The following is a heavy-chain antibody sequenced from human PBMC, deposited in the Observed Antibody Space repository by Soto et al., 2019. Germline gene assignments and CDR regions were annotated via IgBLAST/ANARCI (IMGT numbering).Heavy chain of an antibody. Sequence: AAAEVSWKECGSIQHSVGICWVRQAPGQGLGWMGWISAYNGNTNYAQKLQGRVTMTTDTSTSTAYMELRSLRSDDTAVYYCARNHPGDYGDSAWGQGTRVTVS. D-gene: IGHD4-17*01. J-gene: IGHJ4*02. CDR2: ISAYNGNT. V-gene: IGHV1-18*04. CDR3: ARNHPGDYGDSA. CDR1: GSIQHSVG.